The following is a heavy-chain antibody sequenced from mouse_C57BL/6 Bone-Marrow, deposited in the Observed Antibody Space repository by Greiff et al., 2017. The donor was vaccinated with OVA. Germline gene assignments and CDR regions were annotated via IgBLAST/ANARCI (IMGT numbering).Heavy chain of an antibody. V-gene: IGHV5-6*02. D-gene: IGHD1-1*01. CDR1: GFTFSSYG. Sequence: EVKLVESGGDLVKPGGSLKLSCAASGFTFSSYGMSWVRQTPDKRLEWVATISSGGSYTYYPDSVKGRFTISRDNAKNTLYLQMSSLKSEDTAMYYCARRYYYGSSLYYFDYWGRGTTLTVSS. CDR2: ISSGGSYT. J-gene: IGHJ2*01. CDR3: ARRYYYGSSLYYFDY.